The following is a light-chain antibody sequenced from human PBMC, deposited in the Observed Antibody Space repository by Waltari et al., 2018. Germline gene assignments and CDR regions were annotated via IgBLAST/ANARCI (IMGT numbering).Light chain of an antibody. CDR2: DNK. V-gene: IGLV1-51*01. CDR1: TSTIGNNY. J-gene: IGLJ2*01. Sequence: QSVLTQPPSVSAAPGQKVTISCSASTSTIGNNYVSWYQQLPGTPPKLLIYDNKEGPAGMPDRLPGPTPGTSATLGITGLQTGDEADYYCATWDGSLSVVLFGGGTKVTVL. CDR3: ATWDGSLSVVL.